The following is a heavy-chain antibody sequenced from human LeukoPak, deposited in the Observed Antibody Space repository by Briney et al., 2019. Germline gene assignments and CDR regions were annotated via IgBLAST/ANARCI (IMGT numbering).Heavy chain of an antibody. Sequence: SETLSLTCVVSGYSRSSTYYWGWIRQPPGKGLEWIGNIYQSGDTYYNPSLKSRVTISVDTSKNQFSLNVSSVTAADTAVYYCARGRGHYSGRYSVMVYMDVWGKGTTVTVS. CDR1: GYSRSSTYY. V-gene: IGHV4-38-2*01. D-gene: IGHD1-26*01. J-gene: IGHJ6*03. CDR2: IYQSGDT. CDR3: ARGRGHYSGRYSVMVYMDV.